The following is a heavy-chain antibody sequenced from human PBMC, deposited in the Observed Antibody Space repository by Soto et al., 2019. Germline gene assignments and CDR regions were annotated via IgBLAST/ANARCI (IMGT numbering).Heavy chain of an antibody. CDR3: ARESVATPAYYYMDV. J-gene: IGHJ6*03. V-gene: IGHV3-7*01. Sequence: PGGSLRLSCAASGFTFSSYWMSWVRQAPGKGLEWVANIKQDGSEKYYVGSVKGRFTISRDNAKNSLYLQMNSLRAEDTAVYYCARESVATPAYYYMDVWGKGTTVTVSS. CDR2: IKQDGSEK. D-gene: IGHD5-12*01. CDR1: GFTFSSYW.